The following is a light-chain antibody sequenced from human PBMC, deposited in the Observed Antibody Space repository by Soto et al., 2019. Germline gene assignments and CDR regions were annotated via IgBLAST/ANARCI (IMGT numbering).Light chain of an antibody. CDR2: EVS. CDR1: SSDVGGYNY. J-gene: IGLJ1*01. CDR3: SSCTSSNTHV. Sequence: QSVLTQPASVSGSPGQSITISCTGTSSDVGGYNYVSWYQQHPGKAPKLMIYEVSNRPSGVSNRFSGSKSGNTASLTISGLQAEDEADYYCSSCTSSNTHVFGTGTRSPS. V-gene: IGLV2-14*01.